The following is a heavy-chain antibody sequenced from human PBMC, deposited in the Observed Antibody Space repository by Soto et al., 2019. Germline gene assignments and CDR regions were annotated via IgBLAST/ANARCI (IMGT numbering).Heavy chain of an antibody. J-gene: IGHJ4*02. V-gene: IGHV3-33*01. CDR1: GFTFSNYG. D-gene: IGHD1-26*01. CDR2: ILYDGSKK. Sequence: QVQLVESGGDVVQPGRSLRLSCAASGFTFSNYGMHWARQAPGKGLEWVAAILYDGSKKYYADSVKGRFTISRDNSKNTLYLQMNSLRAEDTAVYYCAGGTYYFEYCGQGTLVTVSS. CDR3: AGGTYYFEY.